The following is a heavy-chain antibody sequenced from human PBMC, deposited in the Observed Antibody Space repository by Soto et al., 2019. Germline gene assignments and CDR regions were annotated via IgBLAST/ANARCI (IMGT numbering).Heavy chain of an antibody. CDR1: GYTFTSYG. V-gene: IGHV1-18*01. CDR3: ARSPLRFLEWLLRVNNWFDP. D-gene: IGHD3-3*01. CDR2: ISAYNGNT. Sequence: SVKVSCKASGYTFTSYGISWVRQAPGQGLEWMGWISAYNGNTNYAQKLQGRVTMTTDTSTSTAYMELRSLRSDDAAVYYCARSPLRFLEWLLRVNNWFDPWGQGTLVTVSS. J-gene: IGHJ5*02.